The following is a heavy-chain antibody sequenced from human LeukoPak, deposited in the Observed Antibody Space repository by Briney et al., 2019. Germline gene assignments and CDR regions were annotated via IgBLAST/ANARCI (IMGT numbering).Heavy chain of an antibody. Sequence: GEPLKISFKGSGYSFTSYWIGWVRQMPGKGLEWMGIIYPGDSDTRYSPSFQGQVTISADKSISTAYLQWSSLKASDTDMYYCARLEYSGSYYFDYWGQGTLVTVSS. J-gene: IGHJ4*02. CDR1: GYSFTSYW. CDR3: ARLEYSGSYYFDY. CDR2: IYPGDSDT. D-gene: IGHD1-26*01. V-gene: IGHV5-51*01.